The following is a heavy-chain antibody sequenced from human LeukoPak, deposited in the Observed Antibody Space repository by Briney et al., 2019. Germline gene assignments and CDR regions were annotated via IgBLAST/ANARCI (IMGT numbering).Heavy chain of an antibody. CDR1: GFIFRNYA. CDR3: VREERGLAIDY. J-gene: IGHJ4*02. Sequence: GGSLRLSCAAAGFIFRNYAMHWVRQAPGKGLEYVSAISSSGDNTYYGNSVRGRFTISRDNSKNTLFLQMGSLRAEDMAVYYCVREERGLAIDYWGQGTLVTVSS. V-gene: IGHV3-64*01. D-gene: IGHD5-12*01. CDR2: ISSSGDNT.